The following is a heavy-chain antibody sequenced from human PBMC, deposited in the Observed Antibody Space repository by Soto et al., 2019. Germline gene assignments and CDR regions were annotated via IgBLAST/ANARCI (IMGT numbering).Heavy chain of an antibody. CDR1: GGSVSSGSYY. D-gene: IGHD3-3*01. V-gene: IGHV4-61*01. Sequence: SETLSLTCTVSGGSVSSGSYYWSWIRQPPGKGLEWIGYIYYSGSTNYNPSLKSRVTISVDTSKNQFSLKLSSVTAADTAVYYCARGTYYDFWSGYSYFDYWGQGTLVTVSS. J-gene: IGHJ4*02. CDR2: IYYSGST. CDR3: ARGTYYDFWSGYSYFDY.